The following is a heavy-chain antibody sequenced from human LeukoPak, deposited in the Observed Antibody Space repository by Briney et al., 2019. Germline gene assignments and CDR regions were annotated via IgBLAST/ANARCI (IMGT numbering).Heavy chain of an antibody. J-gene: IGHJ4*02. V-gene: IGHV3-13*01. D-gene: IGHD3-9*01. CDR3: ARARWNFDWLLSSDYYFDY. Sequence: TGGSLRLSCAASGFTFSSYDMHWVRQATGKGLEWVSAIGTAGDTYYPGSVKGRFTISRENAKNSLYLQMNSLRAGDTAVYYCARARWNFDWLLSSDYYFDYGGQGTLVTVSS. CDR2: IGTAGDT. CDR1: GFTFSSYD.